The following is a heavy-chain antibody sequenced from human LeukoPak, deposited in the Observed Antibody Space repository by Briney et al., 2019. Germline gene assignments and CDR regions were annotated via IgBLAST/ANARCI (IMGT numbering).Heavy chain of an antibody. J-gene: IGHJ6*02. D-gene: IGHD3-10*01. V-gene: IGHV4-4*07. CDR3: ARVPGFGGTLYYYYGMDV. CDR1: GCSISSYY. Sequence: PSETLSLTCTVSGCSISSYYWSWIQQPAGKGLEWVGRIYTSGSTTYNASLKSRVTMSVDTYKNQFSLKLSSVTAADTAVYYCARVPGFGGTLYYYYGMDVWGQGTTVTVSS. CDR2: IYTSGST.